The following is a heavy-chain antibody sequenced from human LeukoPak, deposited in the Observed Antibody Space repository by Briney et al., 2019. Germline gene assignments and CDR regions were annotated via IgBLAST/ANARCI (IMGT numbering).Heavy chain of an antibody. V-gene: IGHV3-7*01. CDR1: GFTFSSYW. CDR3: ARDEGYYYDSSGYYLFDY. D-gene: IGHD3-22*01. J-gene: IGHJ4*02. Sequence: GGSLRLSCAASGFTFSSYWMTWVRKAPGKGLEWVATIKQDGSEKYYVDSVKGRFTISRDNAKNSLYLQMNSLRAEDTAVYYCARDEGYYYDSSGYYLFDYWGQGTLVTVSS. CDR2: IKQDGSEK.